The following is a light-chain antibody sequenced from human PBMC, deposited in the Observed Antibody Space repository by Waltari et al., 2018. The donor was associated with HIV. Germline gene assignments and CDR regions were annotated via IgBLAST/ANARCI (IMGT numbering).Light chain of an antibody. CDR2: DVN. CDR3: SSYTTSSTYV. J-gene: IGLJ1*01. V-gene: IGLV2-14*03. CDR1: SSDVCAYDH. Sequence: QSAQTQPAPVSGSPGQSITISCTGTSSDVCAYDHVSWYQQHPGTAPNLMICDVNNRPSGVSQLFAASKSATAASLTSSRLQADDDAYYYCSSYTTSSTYVFGTGTKVTVL.